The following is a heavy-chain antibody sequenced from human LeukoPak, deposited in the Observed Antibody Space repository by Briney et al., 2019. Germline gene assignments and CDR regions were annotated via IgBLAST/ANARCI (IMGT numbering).Heavy chain of an antibody. CDR1: GGSISSYY. V-gene: IGHV4-59*08. J-gene: IGHJ4*02. D-gene: IGHD4-17*01. Sequence: SETLSLTCTVSGGSISSYYWSWIRQPPGKGLEWIGYIDYSGSTNYNPSLKSRVTISVDTSKNQFSLKLSSVTAADTAVYYCARAPNYGDYFDDWGQGTLVTVSS. CDR2: IDYSGST. CDR3: ARAPNYGDYFDD.